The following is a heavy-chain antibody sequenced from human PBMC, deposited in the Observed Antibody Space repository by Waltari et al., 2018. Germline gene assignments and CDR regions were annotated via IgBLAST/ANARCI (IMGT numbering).Heavy chain of an antibody. J-gene: IGHJ1*01. CDR1: GYSLTKVS. CDR2: WNPEEGET. V-gene: IGHV1-24*01. CDR3: AIALSGIPVDLDFQH. D-gene: IGHD3-3*01. Sequence: QVHLIQSGAEVKKPGASVRVSCKVSGYSLTKVSMHWVRQAPGKGLEWMGGWNPEEGETIYAQKVQGRVTLTDDASAETAYMELSSLRSEDTAVYYCAIALSGIPVDLDFQHWGQGALVVVSS.